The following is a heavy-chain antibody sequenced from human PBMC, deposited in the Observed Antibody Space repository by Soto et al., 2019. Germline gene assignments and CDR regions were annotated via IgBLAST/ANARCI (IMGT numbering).Heavy chain of an antibody. CDR2: IKSKTDGGTT. V-gene: IGHV3-15*01. Sequence: GGSLRLSCAASGFTFSNAWMSWVRQAPGKGLEWVGRIKSKTDGGTTDYAAPVKGRFTISRDDSKNTLYLQMNSLKTEDTAVYYCTTANYDFWSGYRDYWGQGTLVTV. CDR1: GFTFSNAW. CDR3: TTANYDFWSGYRDY. J-gene: IGHJ4*02. D-gene: IGHD3-3*01.